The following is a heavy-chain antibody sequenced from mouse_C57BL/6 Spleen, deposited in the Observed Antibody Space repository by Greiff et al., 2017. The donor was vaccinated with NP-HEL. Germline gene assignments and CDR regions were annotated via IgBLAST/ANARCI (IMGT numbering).Heavy chain of an antibody. D-gene: IGHD1-1*01. CDR2: IYPGGGYT. CDR1: GYTFTNYW. V-gene: IGHV1-63*01. Sequence: VQLKESGAELVRPGTSVKMSCKASGYTFTNYWIGWAKQRPGHGLEWIGDIYPGGGYTNYNEKFKGKATLTADKSSSTAYMQFSSLTSEDSAIYYCARNYGSSHWYFDVWGTGTTVTVSS. CDR3: ARNYGSSHWYFDV. J-gene: IGHJ1*03.